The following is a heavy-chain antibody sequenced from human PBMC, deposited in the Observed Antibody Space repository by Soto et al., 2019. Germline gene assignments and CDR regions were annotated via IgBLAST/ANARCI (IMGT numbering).Heavy chain of an antibody. V-gene: IGHV4-31*03. CDR2: IYYSGST. D-gene: IGHD3-3*01. J-gene: IGHJ6*02. CDR1: GGSISSGGYY. Sequence: QVQLQESGPGLVKPSQTLSLTCTVSGGSISSGGYYWSWIRQHPGKGLEWIGYIYYSGSTYYNPSLKSRVTISVDTSKNQFSLKLSSVTAADTAVYYCARDQGPSQYTMSPGSGYDFWSAYPGNGMDVWGQGTTVTVSS. CDR3: ARDQGPSQYTMSPGSGYDFWSAYPGNGMDV.